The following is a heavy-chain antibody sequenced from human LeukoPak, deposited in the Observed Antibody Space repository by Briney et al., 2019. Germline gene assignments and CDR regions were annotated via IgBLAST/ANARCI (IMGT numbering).Heavy chain of an antibody. J-gene: IGHJ1*01. CDR2: ISYDGSNK. CDR1: GFTFSSYS. Sequence: GGSLRLSCAASGFTFSSYSMNWVRQAPGKGLEWVAVISYDGSNKYYADSVKGRFTISRDNSKNTLYLQMNSLRAEDTAVYYCARDQKYCGGDCPAEYFQHWGQGTLVTVSS. D-gene: IGHD2-21*02. V-gene: IGHV3-30*03. CDR3: ARDQKYCGGDCPAEYFQH.